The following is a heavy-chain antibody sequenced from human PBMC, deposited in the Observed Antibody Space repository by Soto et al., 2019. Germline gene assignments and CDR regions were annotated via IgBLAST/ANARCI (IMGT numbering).Heavy chain of an antibody. CDR2: IKSKTDGGTT. J-gene: IGHJ4*02. Sequence: EVQLVESGGGLVKPGGSLRLSCAASGFTFSNVWMNWVRQAPGKGLEWVGRIKSKTDGGTTDYAAPVKGRFTISRDDSKNTLYLQMNSLKTEDTAVSYCTPLALKYSSGWYEVSDWGQGTLVTVSS. D-gene: IGHD6-19*01. CDR3: TPLALKYSSGWYEVSD. V-gene: IGHV3-15*07. CDR1: GFTFSNVW.